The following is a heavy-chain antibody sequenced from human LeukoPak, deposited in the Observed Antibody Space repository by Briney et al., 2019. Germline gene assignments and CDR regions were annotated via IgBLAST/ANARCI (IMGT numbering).Heavy chain of an antibody. CDR3: ARRAGAYSHPYDY. CDR2: ISSSSSYI. CDR1: GFTFSSYS. Sequence: PGGSLRLSCAASGFTFSSYSMNWVRQAPGKGLEWVSSISSSSSYICYADSVKGRFTISRDNAKNSLYLQMNSLRAEDTAVYYCARRAGAYSHPYDYWGQGTLVTVSS. D-gene: IGHD4/OR15-4a*01. J-gene: IGHJ4*02. V-gene: IGHV3-21*01.